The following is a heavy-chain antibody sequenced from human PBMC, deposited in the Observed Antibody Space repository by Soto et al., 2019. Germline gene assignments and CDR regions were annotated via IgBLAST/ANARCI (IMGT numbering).Heavy chain of an antibody. CDR2: MNPNSGNT. CDR3: ARAPPYYEYIWVSYRYFDS. CDR1: GYTFTSYD. V-gene: IGHV1-8*01. J-gene: IGHJ4*02. D-gene: IGHD3-16*02. Sequence: QVQLVQSGAEVKKPGASVKVSCKASGYTFTSYDINWVRQATGQGLEWMGWMNPNSGNTGYAQKFQGRVTITRNTSISTDYMELRSLRSEDTAVYYCARAPPYYEYIWVSYRYFDSWGQGTLVTVSS.